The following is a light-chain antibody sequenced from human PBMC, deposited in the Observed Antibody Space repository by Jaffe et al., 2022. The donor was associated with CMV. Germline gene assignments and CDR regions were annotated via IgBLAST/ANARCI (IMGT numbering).Light chain of an antibody. V-gene: IGLV3-1*01. CDR1: KLGDKN. J-gene: IGLJ2*01. Sequence: SYELTQPPSVSVSPGQTASITCSGDKLGDKNVCWYQQKSGQSPMLVIYEDSKRPSGIPERVSGSNSGNTATLTISGTQAMDEADYYCQAWDSRNVVFGGGTKLTVL. CDR2: EDS. CDR3: QAWDSRNVV.